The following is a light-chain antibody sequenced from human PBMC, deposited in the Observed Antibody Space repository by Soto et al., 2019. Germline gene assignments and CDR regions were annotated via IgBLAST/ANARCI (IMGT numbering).Light chain of an antibody. V-gene: IGKV3-20*01. Sequence: EIALTQSPDTLSLSPGERATLSCRASQNFGSNYLAWYQQKRGQAPRFLIYGASSRATGIPDRFSGSGSGTDFTLTISRLEPEDFAVYFCQQYGRSPTTFGQGTKWISN. CDR1: QNFGSNY. J-gene: IGKJ1*01. CDR2: GAS. CDR3: QQYGRSPTT.